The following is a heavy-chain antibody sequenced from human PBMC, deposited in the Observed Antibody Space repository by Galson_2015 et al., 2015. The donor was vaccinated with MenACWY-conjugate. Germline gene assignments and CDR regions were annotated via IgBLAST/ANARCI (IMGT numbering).Heavy chain of an antibody. D-gene: IGHD2-15*01. CDR2: TYYRSKWYS. CDR3: VRGYCSGATCHVGFDP. V-gene: IGHV6-1*01. Sequence: CAISGDSVSSDSAAWNWFRQSPSRGLEWLGRTYYRSKWYSEYALSVRSRIRVSPDTSNNRFSLQLNSLTLEDTAVYYCVRGYCSGATCHVGFDPWGQGTVVTVSS. CDR1: GDSVSSDSAA. J-gene: IGHJ5*02.